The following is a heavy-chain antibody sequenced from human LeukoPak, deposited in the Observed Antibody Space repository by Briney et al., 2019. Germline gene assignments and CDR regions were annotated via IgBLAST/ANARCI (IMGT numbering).Heavy chain of an antibody. CDR1: GVTLSSFS. CDR3: ARITMSRFDP. J-gene: IGHJ5*02. D-gene: IGHD3-10*02. V-gene: IGHV3-64*02. Sequence: GGSLRLSCAASGVTLSSFSMHWVRQSPGRGLEYVSAINYKGGTTYYADSVKGRFTISRDNSKNTLYLQMNSLRAEDTAVYYCARITMSRFDPWGQGTLVTVSS. CDR2: INYKGGTT.